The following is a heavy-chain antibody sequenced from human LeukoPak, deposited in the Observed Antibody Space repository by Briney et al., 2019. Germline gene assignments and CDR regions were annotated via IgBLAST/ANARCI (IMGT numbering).Heavy chain of an antibody. Sequence: ASETLSLTCTVSGGSISSYYWSWIRQPPGKGLEWIGYIYYSGSTNYNPSLKSRVTISVDTSKNQFSLKLSSVTAADTAVYYCARDRDRDAFDIWGQGTMVTVSS. D-gene: IGHD3-10*01. CDR3: ARDRDRDAFDI. CDR1: GGSISSYY. J-gene: IGHJ3*02. CDR2: IYYSGST. V-gene: IGHV4-59*01.